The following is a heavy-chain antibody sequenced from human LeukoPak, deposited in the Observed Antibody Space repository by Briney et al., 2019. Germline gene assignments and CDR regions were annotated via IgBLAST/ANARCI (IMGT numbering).Heavy chain of an antibody. Sequence: SETLSLTCTVSGGSISSYYWSWIRQPPGKGLEWIGYIYYSGSTNYNPSLKSRVTISVDTSKNQFSLKLSSVTAADTAMYYCARDWRDGYNCPSAFDIWGQGTMVTVSS. D-gene: IGHD5-24*01. CDR1: GGSISSYY. J-gene: IGHJ3*02. V-gene: IGHV4-59*01. CDR2: IYYSGST. CDR3: ARDWRDGYNCPSAFDI.